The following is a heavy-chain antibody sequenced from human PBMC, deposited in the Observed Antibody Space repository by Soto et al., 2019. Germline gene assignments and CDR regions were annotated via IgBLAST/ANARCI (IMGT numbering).Heavy chain of an antibody. Sequence: SVKVSCKASGGTFSSYAISWVRQAPGQGLEWMGGIIPIFGTANYAQKFQGRVTITADESTSTAYMELSSLRSEDTAVYYCARDGYYDSSGYYPPRWFDPWGQGTLVTSPQ. V-gene: IGHV1-69*13. J-gene: IGHJ5*02. CDR2: IIPIFGTA. CDR1: GGTFSSYA. CDR3: ARDGYYDSSGYYPPRWFDP. D-gene: IGHD3-22*01.